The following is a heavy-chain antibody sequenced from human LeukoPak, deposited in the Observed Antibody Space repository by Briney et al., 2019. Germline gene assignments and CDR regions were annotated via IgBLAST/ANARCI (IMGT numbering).Heavy chain of an antibody. J-gene: IGHJ3*02. CDR1: GFTFSSYA. D-gene: IGHD3-22*01. V-gene: IGHV3-30-3*01. Sequence: GGSLRLSCAASGFTFSSYAMHWVRQAPGKGLEWVAVISYDGSNKYYADSVKGRFTISRDNSKNTLYLQMNSLRAEDTAVYYCARSSGPTYDAFDIWGQGTMVTVSS. CDR2: ISYDGSNK. CDR3: ARSSGPTYDAFDI.